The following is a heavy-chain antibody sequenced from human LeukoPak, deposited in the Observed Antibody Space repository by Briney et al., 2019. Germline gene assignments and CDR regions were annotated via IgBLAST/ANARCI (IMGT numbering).Heavy chain of an antibody. J-gene: IGHJ4*02. CDR3: ARHRVLIVVVPAAIPEDRVLDY. CDR2: IYHSGST. D-gene: IGHD2-2*02. Sequence: SETLSLTCAVSGYSVSSGYYWGWVRPPPGKGLEVVGEIYHSGSTYYNPSLKRRVTISVDTSKNQFSLQLSSVTGADTVVYYCARHRVLIVVVPAAIPEDRVLDYWGQGTLVTVSS. V-gene: IGHV4-38-2*01. CDR1: GYSVSSGYY.